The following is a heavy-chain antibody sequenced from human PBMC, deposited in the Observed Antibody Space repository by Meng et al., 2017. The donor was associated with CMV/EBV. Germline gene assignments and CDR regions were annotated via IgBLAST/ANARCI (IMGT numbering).Heavy chain of an antibody. D-gene: IGHD6-13*01. J-gene: IGHJ4*02. CDR2: ISSSSSYI. V-gene: IGHV3-21*01. CDR1: GFTFSSYS. Sequence: GGSLRLSCAASGFTFSSYSMNWVRQAPGKGLEWVSSISSSSSYIYYADSVKGRFTISRDNANNSLYLQMNSLRAEDTAVYYCAMLYSSSWYYFDYWGQGTLVTVSS. CDR3: AMLYSSSWYYFDY.